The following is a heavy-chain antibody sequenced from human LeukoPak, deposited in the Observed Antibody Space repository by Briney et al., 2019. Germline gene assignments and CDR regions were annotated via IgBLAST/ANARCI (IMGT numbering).Heavy chain of an antibody. Sequence: SETLSLTCTVSGGSISSYYWSWIRQPPGKGLEWIGYIYYSGSTNYNPSLKSRVTIAVDTSKNQFSLKLSSVTAADTAVYYCARPLSTVSWAFDIWGQGTMVTVSS. D-gene: IGHD4-17*01. CDR2: IYYSGST. CDR3: ARPLSTVSWAFDI. J-gene: IGHJ3*02. CDR1: GGSISSYY. V-gene: IGHV4-59*08.